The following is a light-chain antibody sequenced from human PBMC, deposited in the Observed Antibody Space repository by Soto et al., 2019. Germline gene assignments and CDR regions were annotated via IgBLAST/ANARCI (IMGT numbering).Light chain of an antibody. CDR3: QQYSSSPS. J-gene: IGKJ1*01. CDR1: QSVDSTY. V-gene: IGKV3-20*01. Sequence: EIVLTQSPGTLSLSPGERATLSCRASQSVDSTYLAWYQQKPDQSPRLLIYGASTRASGIPARFSGSGSGTEFTVTIGSLQSEDFAVYYCQQYSSSPSFGQGTKVDIK. CDR2: GAS.